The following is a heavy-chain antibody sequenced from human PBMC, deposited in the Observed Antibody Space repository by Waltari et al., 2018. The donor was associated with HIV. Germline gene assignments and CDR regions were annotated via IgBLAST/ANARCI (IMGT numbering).Heavy chain of an antibody. CDR3: ARVKEGVTMFGVKRDYGMDV. J-gene: IGHJ6*02. CDR2: IDWDDGK. Sequence: QVTLRVSGPVLVKPTQTLTLTCTFSGFSLNTRGMCINWIRQPPGKALEWLARIDWDDGKHYHSATNTRLTISNGPSKNQVVLTMINMDPLDTGTFYCARVKEGVTMFGVKRDYGMDVWGRGPTVIVSS. CDR1: GFSLNTRGMC. D-gene: IGHD3-3*02. V-gene: IGHV2-70*15.